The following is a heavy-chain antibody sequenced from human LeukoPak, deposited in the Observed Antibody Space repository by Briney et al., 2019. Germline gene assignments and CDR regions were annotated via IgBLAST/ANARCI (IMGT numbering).Heavy chain of an antibody. D-gene: IGHD3-22*01. J-gene: IGHJ4*02. CDR1: GFTFSSYA. CDR2: ISGSGGST. CDR3: AKDPEYYYDSSGYLDY. Sequence: GGSLRLSCAASGFTFSSYAMSWVRQAPGKGLEWVSAISGSGGSTYYADSVKGRFTISRDNSKNTLYLQMNSLRAEDTAVYYCAKDPEYYYDSSGYLDYWGQGTLVTVSS. V-gene: IGHV3-23*01.